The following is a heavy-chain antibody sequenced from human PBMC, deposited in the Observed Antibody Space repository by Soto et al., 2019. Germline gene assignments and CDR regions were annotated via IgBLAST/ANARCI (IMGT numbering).Heavy chain of an antibody. J-gene: IGHJ4*02. CDR3: TRDIGGKGAY. Sequence: GGSLRLSCAASGYTFSSYWMHWVRQVPGKGLLWVSRIDEYGTTINYADSVKGRFTISRDNARNTLYLEMNSLRAEDTALYYCTRDIGGKGAYWGPGTLVTVSS. D-gene: IGHD3-10*01. CDR2: IDEYGTTI. V-gene: IGHV3-74*01. CDR1: GYTFSSYW.